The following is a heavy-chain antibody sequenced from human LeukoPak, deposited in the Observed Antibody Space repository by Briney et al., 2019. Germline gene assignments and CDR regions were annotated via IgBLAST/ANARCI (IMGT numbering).Heavy chain of an antibody. V-gene: IGHV1-24*01. D-gene: IGHD6-13*01. Sequence: ASVKVSCKVSGYTLTELSMHWVRQAPGKGLEWMGGFDPEDGETIYAQKFQGKVTMTEDTSTDTAYMELSSLRSEDTAVYYCATAAAGTFYYYGMDVWGQGTTVTVSS. CDR2: FDPEDGET. CDR3: ATAAAGTFYYYGMDV. CDR1: GYTLTELS. J-gene: IGHJ6*02.